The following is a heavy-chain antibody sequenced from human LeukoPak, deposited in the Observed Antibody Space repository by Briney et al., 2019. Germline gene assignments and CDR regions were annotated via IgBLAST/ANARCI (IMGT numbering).Heavy chain of an antibody. V-gene: IGHV3-30*18. CDR2: ISYDGSNK. CDR3: AKRQQRDYYGMDV. Sequence: GGSPRLSCAASGFTFSSYGMHWVRQAPGKGLEWVAVISYDGSNKYYADSVKGRFTISRDNSKNTLYLQMNSLRAEDTAVYYCAKRQQRDYYGMDVWGQGTTVTVSS. CDR1: GFTFSSYG. J-gene: IGHJ6*02.